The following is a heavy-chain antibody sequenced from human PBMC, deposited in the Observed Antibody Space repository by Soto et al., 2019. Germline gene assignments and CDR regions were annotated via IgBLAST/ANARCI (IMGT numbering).Heavy chain of an antibody. D-gene: IGHD3-10*01. CDR2: INPILSMS. CDR3: ASSYGSGYRAFDY. J-gene: IGHJ4*02. Sequence: QVQLVQSGAEVKKPGSSVRVSCKASGDTFTFYSINWVRQAPGLGLEWMGRINPILSMSNYAQRFQGRVTMTDDKSPSTAYMELSSLRAEATAMYYCASSYGSGYRAFDYWGQGALVTVSS. CDR1: GDTFTFYS. V-gene: IGHV1-69*02.